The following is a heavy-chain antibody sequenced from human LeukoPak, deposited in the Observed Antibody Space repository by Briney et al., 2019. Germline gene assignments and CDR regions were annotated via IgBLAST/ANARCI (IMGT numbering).Heavy chain of an antibody. CDR2: ISGSGGST. J-gene: IGHJ4*02. CDR1: GFTFSSYA. CDR3: AKERYYDSTGYYPFDY. D-gene: IGHD3-22*01. Sequence: GGSLRLSCAASGFTFSSYAMSWVRQAPGKGLGWVSAISGSGGSTYYADSVKGRFTISRDNSKNTLYLQMNSLRAEDTAVYYCAKERYYDSTGYYPFDYWGQGTLVTVSS. V-gene: IGHV3-23*01.